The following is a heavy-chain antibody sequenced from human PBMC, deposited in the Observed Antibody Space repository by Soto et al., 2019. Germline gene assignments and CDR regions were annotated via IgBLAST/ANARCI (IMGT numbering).Heavy chain of an antibody. CDR3: ARLIGVEDYYDSSGYYAALDY. V-gene: IGHV5-51*01. J-gene: IGHJ4*02. Sequence: PRESLKPSVKVSGYSFTIYFIGWVRQMNGKGLEWMGIIYPGDSDTRYSPSFQGQVTISADKSISTAYLQWSSLKASDTAMYYCARLIGVEDYYDSSGYYAALDYWGQGTLVNVSS. CDR1: GYSFTIYF. CDR2: IYPGDSDT. D-gene: IGHD3-22*01.